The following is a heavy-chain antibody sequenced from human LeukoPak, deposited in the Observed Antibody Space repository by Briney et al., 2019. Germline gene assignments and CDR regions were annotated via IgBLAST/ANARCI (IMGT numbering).Heavy chain of an antibody. CDR1: GYTFTNYA. D-gene: IGHD1-26*01. J-gene: IGHJ4*02. V-gene: IGHV1-3*01. Sequence: ASVKVSCKASGYTFTNYAMHWVRQAPGQRLEWMGWINAGNGNTKYSQNFQGRVTFISNTSATTAFMELSSLRSEDAAVYYCARDSGSGNNDYWGQGTLVTVSS. CDR3: ARDSGSGNNDY. CDR2: INAGNGNT.